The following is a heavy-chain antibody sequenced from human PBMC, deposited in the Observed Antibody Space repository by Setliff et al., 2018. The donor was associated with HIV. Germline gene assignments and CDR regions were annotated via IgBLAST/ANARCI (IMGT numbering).Heavy chain of an antibody. J-gene: IGHJ6*03. CDR2: IFYSGST. CDR3: APSSSSPNYYYYYMDV. CDR1: GGPIDTGGYY. D-gene: IGHD6-6*01. Sequence: PSETLSLTCTVSGGPIDTGGYYWSWIRQHPGKGLEWIGYIFYSGSTYYNPSLKSRVTLSVDTSKNRFFLKLTSVTAADAAVYYCAPSSSSPNYYYYYMDVWGKGTTVTVSS. V-gene: IGHV4-31*03.